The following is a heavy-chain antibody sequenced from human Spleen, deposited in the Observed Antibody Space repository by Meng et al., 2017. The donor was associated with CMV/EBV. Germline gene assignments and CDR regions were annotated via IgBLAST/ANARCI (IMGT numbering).Heavy chain of an antibody. Sequence: TFSTYAINWVRQAPGQGLEWVGVIIAAVGTADYAQRFQGRVTITTDESTSTAYMELGSLKSEDTAVYYCAREGDFWSGYYRFGAFDIWGQGTMVTVSS. V-gene: IGHV1-69*05. D-gene: IGHD3-3*01. CDR2: IIAAVGTA. CDR3: AREGDFWSGYYRFGAFDI. CDR1: TFSTYA. J-gene: IGHJ3*02.